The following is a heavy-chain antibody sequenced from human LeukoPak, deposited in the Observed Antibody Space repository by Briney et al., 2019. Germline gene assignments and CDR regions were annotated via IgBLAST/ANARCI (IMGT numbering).Heavy chain of an antibody. V-gene: IGHV4-59*01. CDR2: IYYSGST. J-gene: IGHJ6*04. D-gene: IGHD3-10*01. Sequence: SETLSLTCTVSGGSISSYYWSWIRQPPGEGLERSGYIYYSGSTNYNPSLKSRVTISVDTSKNQFSLKLSSVTAADTAVYYCARQLLWFGELGGMDVWGKGTTVTVSS. CDR3: ARQLLWFGELGGMDV. CDR1: GGSISSYY.